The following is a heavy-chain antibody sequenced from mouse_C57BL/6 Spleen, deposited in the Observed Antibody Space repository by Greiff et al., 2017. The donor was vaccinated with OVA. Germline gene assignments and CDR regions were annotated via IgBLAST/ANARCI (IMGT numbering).Heavy chain of an antibody. V-gene: IGHV10-1*01. Sequence: EVKLMESGGGLVQPKGSLKLSCAASGFSFNTYAMNWVRQAPGKGLEWVARIRSKSNNYATYYADSVKDRFTISRDDSESMLYLQMNNLKTEDTAMYYCVRQLDAYWGQGTSVTVSS. CDR1: GFSFNTYA. CDR2: IRSKSNNYAT. J-gene: IGHJ4*01. CDR3: VRQLDAY.